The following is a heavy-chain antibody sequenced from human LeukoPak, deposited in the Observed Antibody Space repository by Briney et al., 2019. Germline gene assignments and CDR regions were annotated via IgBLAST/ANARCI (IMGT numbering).Heavy chain of an antibody. Sequence: PGGSLRLSCAASGFTFSSYSMNWVRHAPGKGLEWVSSISTSSSYIYYADSVKGRFTISRDNAKNSLYLQINSLRAEDTAVYYCAREEDGKAESFDPWGQGTLVTVSS. CDR3: AREEDGKAESFDP. J-gene: IGHJ5*02. CDR1: GFTFSSYS. CDR2: ISTSSSYI. V-gene: IGHV3-21*01. D-gene: IGHD1-1*01.